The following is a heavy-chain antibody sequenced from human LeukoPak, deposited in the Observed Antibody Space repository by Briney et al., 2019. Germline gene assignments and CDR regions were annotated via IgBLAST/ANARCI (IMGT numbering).Heavy chain of an antibody. V-gene: IGHV1-18*01. CDR1: GYTFTSYG. J-gene: IGHJ5*02. CDR3: ARNRGNWNDGLHWFDP. Sequence: GASVKVSCKPSGYTFTSYGISWVRQAPGQGLEWMGWISAYNGNTNYAQKLQGRVTMTTDTSTSTAYMELRSLRSDDAAVYYCARNRGNWNDGLHWFDPWGQGTLVTVSS. D-gene: IGHD1-1*01. CDR2: ISAYNGNT.